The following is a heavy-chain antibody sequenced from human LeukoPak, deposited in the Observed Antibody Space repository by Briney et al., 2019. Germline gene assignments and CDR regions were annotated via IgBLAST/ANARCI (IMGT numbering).Heavy chain of an antibody. CDR3: ARENYGDYYIDY. CDR2: ISHDGNNM. J-gene: IGHJ4*02. CDR1: GFIFSTYT. D-gene: IGHD4-17*01. Sequence: GSLRLSCAASGFIFSTYTMFWVRQAPGKGLEWVAVISHDGNNMHYADSVKGRFAISRDNSRNTLYLQMSRLRVEDTAVYSCARENYGDYYIDYWGQGTLVAVSS. V-gene: IGHV3-30*09.